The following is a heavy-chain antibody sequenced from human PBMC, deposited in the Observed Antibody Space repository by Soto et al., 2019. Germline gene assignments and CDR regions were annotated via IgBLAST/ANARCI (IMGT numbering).Heavy chain of an antibody. Sequence: PSETLSLTCTVSGGSITSGGYYWTWIRQHPGMGLEWIGYIFYSGSTYYNPSLKSRITISVDTSKNQFSLKLSSVTAADTAVYYCARAPAAVSWFDPWGQGTLVTVSS. V-gene: IGHV4-31*03. J-gene: IGHJ5*02. D-gene: IGHD2-15*01. CDR2: IFYSGST. CDR3: ARAPAAVSWFDP. CDR1: GGSITSGGYY.